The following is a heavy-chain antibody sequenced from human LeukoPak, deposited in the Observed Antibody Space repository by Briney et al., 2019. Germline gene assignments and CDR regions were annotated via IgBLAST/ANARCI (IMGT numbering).Heavy chain of an antibody. V-gene: IGHV4-59*08. CDR2: IYYSGST. D-gene: IGHD3-22*01. Sequence: SETLSLTCTVSGGSISSYYWSWIRQPPGKGLEWIGYIYYSGSTNYNPSLKSRVTISVDTSKNQFSLKLSSVTAADTAVYYCARHYYDSRVDYWGQGTLVTVSS. J-gene: IGHJ4*02. CDR1: GGSISSYY. CDR3: ARHYYDSRVDY.